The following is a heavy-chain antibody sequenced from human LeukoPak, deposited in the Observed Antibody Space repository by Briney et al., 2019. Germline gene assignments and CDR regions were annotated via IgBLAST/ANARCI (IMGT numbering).Heavy chain of an antibody. J-gene: IGHJ4*02. CDR1: GFTFNSYS. D-gene: IGHD4-17*01. CDR3: AKLTTVTTS. Sequence: GGSLRLSCAASGFTFNSYSMNWVRQAPGKGLEWVSYIDSSSSTIYYADSVKGRFTISRDYAKNSLFLQMNSLRAEDTAVYYCAKLTTVTTSWGQGTLVTVSS. CDR2: IDSSSSTI. V-gene: IGHV3-48*01.